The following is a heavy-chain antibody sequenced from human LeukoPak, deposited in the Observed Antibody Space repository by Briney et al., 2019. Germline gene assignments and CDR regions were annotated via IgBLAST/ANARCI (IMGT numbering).Heavy chain of an antibody. CDR2: IYHSGST. Sequence: PSETLSLTCTVSGGSTSSSNYYWGWIRQPPGKGLEWIGSIYHSGSTYYNPSLKSRVTISVDTSTNHFSLKLSSVTAADTAVYYCARLIPFDYWGQGTLVTVSS. V-gene: IGHV4-39*02. CDR1: GGSTSSSNYY. D-gene: IGHD3-16*01. J-gene: IGHJ4*02. CDR3: ARLIPFDY.